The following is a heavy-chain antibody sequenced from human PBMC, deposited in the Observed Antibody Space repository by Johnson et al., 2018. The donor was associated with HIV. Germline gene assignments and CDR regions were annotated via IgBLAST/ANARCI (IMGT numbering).Heavy chain of an antibody. J-gene: IGHJ3*02. D-gene: IGHD3-16*01. CDR2: IRGGGSSS. V-gene: IGHV3-NL1*01. CDR1: GFAFSSYV. CDR3: VKDRGRPGTPAGLDI. Sequence: QVQLVESGGGVVQPGRSLRLSCAASGFAFSSYVMHWVRQAPGKGLEWVSGIRGGGSSSYFADSVRGRFTISRDNSKNTLYLQMNSLRAEDTAEYYCVKDRGRPGTPAGLDIWGQGTLVIVSS.